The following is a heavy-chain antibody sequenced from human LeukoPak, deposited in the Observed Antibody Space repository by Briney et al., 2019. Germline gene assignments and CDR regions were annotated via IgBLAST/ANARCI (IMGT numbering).Heavy chain of an antibody. D-gene: IGHD1-26*01. Sequence: GGALRLSCAASGFTVSSNYMSWVRQAPGKGLEWVSLIYSSGSTYYADSVKGRFTISRDNSKNTLYLQMNSLRAEDTAVYYCAKLPESGSYFRFDYWGQGTLVTVSS. V-gene: IGHV3-66*01. J-gene: IGHJ4*02. CDR3: AKLPESGSYFRFDY. CDR1: GFTVSSNY. CDR2: IYSSGST.